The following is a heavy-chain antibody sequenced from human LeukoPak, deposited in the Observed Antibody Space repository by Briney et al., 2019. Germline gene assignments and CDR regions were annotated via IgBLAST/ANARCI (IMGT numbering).Heavy chain of an antibody. Sequence: SETLSLTCTVSGGSISSYYWSWIRQPAGRGLEWIGRIYTSGSTNYNPSLKSRVTMSVDTSKNQFSLKLSSVTAADTAVYYCARDSPVIVGATPFDYWGQGTLVTVSS. CDR1: GGSISSYY. V-gene: IGHV4-4*07. CDR2: IYTSGST. D-gene: IGHD1-26*01. J-gene: IGHJ4*02. CDR3: ARDSPVIVGATPFDY.